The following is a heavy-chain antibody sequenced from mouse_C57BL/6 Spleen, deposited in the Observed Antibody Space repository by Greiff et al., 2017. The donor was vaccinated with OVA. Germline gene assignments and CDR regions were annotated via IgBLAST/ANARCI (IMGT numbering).Heavy chain of an antibody. CDR3: ASFYDGYPLSAGDY. V-gene: IGHV2-2*01. Sequence: QVQLQQSGPGLVQPSQSLSITCTVSGFSLTSYGVHWVRQSPGKGLEWLGVIWSGGSTDYNAAFISRLSISKDNSTSQVFFKMNSLQADDTAIYHCASFYDGYPLSAGDYGGQGTSVTVPS. CDR2: IWSGGST. D-gene: IGHD2-3*01. CDR1: GFSLTSYG. J-gene: IGHJ4*01.